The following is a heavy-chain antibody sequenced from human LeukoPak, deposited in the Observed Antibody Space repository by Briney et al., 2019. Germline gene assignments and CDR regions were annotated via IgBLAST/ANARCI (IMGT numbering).Heavy chain of an antibody. CDR1: GHTFTAYY. CDR2: INPNSGGT. CDR3: ARAAPYYDFWTGFGPWDY. Sequence: ASVKVSCKASGHTFTAYYMFWVRQAPGQGLEWMGWINPNSGGTNYAQKFQGRVTMTRDTSISTAYMELSRLRSDDTAVYYCARAAPYYDFWTGFGPWDYWGQGTLVTVSS. J-gene: IGHJ4*02. D-gene: IGHD3/OR15-3a*01. V-gene: IGHV1-2*02.